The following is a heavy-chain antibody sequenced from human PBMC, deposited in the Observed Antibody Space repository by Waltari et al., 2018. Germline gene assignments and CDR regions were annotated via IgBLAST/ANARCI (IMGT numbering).Heavy chain of an antibody. CDR3: AKQIRTRPRGDYLDY. CDR1: GFTVSSYG. Sequence: QVQLVESGGGVVQHGGSLRLSFAASGFTVSSYGLHWVRQAPGKGLEGVAFIRYDGSNKYYADSVKGRFTIYRDNSKNTLYLQMNSLRAEDTAVYYCAKQIRTRPRGDYLDYWGQGTLVTVSS. V-gene: IGHV3-30*02. D-gene: IGHD2-2*01. CDR2: IRYDGSNK. J-gene: IGHJ4*02.